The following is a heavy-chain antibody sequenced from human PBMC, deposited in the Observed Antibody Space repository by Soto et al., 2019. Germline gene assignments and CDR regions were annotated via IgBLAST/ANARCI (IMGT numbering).Heavy chain of an antibody. V-gene: IGHV3-49*03. CDR3: TRDRAGVLMVYAIPVVGGYYYMDV. Sequence: PGGSLRLSCTASGFTFGDDAMSWFRQAPGKGLEWVGFIRSKAYGGTTEYAASVKGRFTISRDDSKSIAYLQMNSLKTEDTAVYYCTRDRAGVLMVYAIPVVGGYYYMDVWGKGTTVTVSS. CDR1: GFTFGDDA. CDR2: IRSKAYGGTT. J-gene: IGHJ6*03. D-gene: IGHD2-8*01.